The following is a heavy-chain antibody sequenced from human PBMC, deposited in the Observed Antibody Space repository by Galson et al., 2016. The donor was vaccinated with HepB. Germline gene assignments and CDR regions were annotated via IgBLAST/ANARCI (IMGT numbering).Heavy chain of an antibody. Sequence: SLRLSCAASGFTFSDFYMTWIRQSPGKGLEWLSYISGFSTMIHYAESVKGRFTISRDNAKNSLYLEMDNLRADDTAVYYCARNWNYFDSWGQGTLVAVSS. CDR2: ISGFSTMI. V-gene: IGHV3-11*01. J-gene: IGHJ4*02. CDR3: ARNWNYFDS. CDR1: GFTFSDFY. D-gene: IGHD1-1*01.